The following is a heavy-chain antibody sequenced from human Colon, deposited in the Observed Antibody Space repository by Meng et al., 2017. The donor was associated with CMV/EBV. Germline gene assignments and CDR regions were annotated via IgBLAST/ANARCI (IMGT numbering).Heavy chain of an antibody. Sequence: KGSCKASGGTLTTHGFSWVRQAPGQGLEWMGKIIPIFGKPNYAQIFQARVTMTADESSSTVYLELSSLRSDDTAIYYCAHEVGATVYWGQGTLVTVSS. CDR1: GGTLTTHG. J-gene: IGHJ4*02. CDR2: IIPIFGKP. D-gene: IGHD1-26*01. V-gene: IGHV1-69*15. CDR3: AHEVGATVY.